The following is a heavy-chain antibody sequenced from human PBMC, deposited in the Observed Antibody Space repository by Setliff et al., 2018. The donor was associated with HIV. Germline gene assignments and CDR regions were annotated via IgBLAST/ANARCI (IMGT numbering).Heavy chain of an antibody. Sequence: GGSLRLSCAASGFIFSSYNMNWVRQAPGKGLEWVSSISSSGNYIYYADSVKGQFTISRDNAKNSLYLQMNSLRAEDTAVYYCVRDGMWFGEFYDCWGQGTLVTVSS. J-gene: IGHJ4*02. CDR1: GFIFSSYN. CDR2: ISSSGNYI. CDR3: VRDGMWFGEFYDC. D-gene: IGHD3-10*01. V-gene: IGHV3-21*04.